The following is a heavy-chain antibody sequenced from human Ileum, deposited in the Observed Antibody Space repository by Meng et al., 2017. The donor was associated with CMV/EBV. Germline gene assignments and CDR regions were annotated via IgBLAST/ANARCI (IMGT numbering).Heavy chain of an antibody. CDR3: AKSNGYTATN. V-gene: IGHV3-53*01. CDR2: IYTGGDT. J-gene: IGHJ4*02. D-gene: IGHD5-24*01. Sequence: EVQVLGSGRGLIQPGGSLRLSCAASGFSVSSTFMSWFRQAPGKGLEWVSIIYTGGDTKYADSVKGRFSISRDSSENTVFLQMNSLRVEDTAVYYCAKSNGYTATNWGQGSLVTVSS. CDR1: GFSVSSTF.